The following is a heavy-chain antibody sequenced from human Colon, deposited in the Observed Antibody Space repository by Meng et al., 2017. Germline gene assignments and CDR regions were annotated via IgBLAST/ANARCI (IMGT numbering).Heavy chain of an antibody. Sequence: SETLSLTCTVSGASIRSYYWGWIRQPPGKGLEWIGYMYYTGSSHYNPSLQSRVTISVDTSKNQFFLKLSSVTAADTAIYYCARDRELRGSGWYDYWGRGTLVTVSS. CDR1: GASIRSYY. CDR3: ARDRELRGSGWYDY. D-gene: IGHD6-19*01. J-gene: IGHJ4*02. V-gene: IGHV4-59*01. CDR2: MYYTGSS.